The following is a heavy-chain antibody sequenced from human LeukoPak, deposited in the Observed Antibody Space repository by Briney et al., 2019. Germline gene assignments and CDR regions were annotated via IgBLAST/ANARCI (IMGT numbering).Heavy chain of an antibody. V-gene: IGHV5-51*01. CDR1: GYSFTSYW. CDR3: ARPASGSGSYPDY. D-gene: IGHD3-10*01. Sequence: GESLKISCKGSGYSFTSYWIGWVRQMPGKGLEWMGIIYPGDCDTRYSASFQGQVTISADKSIRTAYLQWSNLKASDTAMYYCARPASGSGSYPDYWGQGTLVTVSS. CDR2: IYPGDCDT. J-gene: IGHJ4*02.